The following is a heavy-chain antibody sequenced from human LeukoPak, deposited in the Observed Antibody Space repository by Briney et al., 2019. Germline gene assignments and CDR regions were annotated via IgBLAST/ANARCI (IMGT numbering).Heavy chain of an antibody. D-gene: IGHD1-26*01. J-gene: IGHJ4*02. Sequence: PSETLSLTCAVYGGSFSGYYWSWIRQPPGKGLEWIGEINHSGSTNYNPSLKSRVTISVDTSKNQFSLKLSSVTAADTAVYYCARGVKFSGSLHIDYWGQGTLVTVSS. V-gene: IGHV4-34*01. CDR3: ARGVKFSGSLHIDY. CDR1: GGSFSGYY. CDR2: INHSGST.